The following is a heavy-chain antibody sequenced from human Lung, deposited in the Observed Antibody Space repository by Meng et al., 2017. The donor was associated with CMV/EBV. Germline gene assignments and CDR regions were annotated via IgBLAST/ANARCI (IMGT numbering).Heavy chain of an antibody. V-gene: IGHV2-5*01. J-gene: IGHJ4*02. Sequence: GXXLVXPTQPLTLPCSFSGFSLSTRGAGVGWIRQPPGKALEWLAFIYWNDDKHYSPSLKSRLTITKDTSKSQVVLTMTNMDHVDTATYYCAHRPPRGGGPDYWXQGSXVTVSS. CDR2: IYWNDDK. D-gene: IGHD3-3*01. CDR3: AHRPPRGGGPDY. CDR1: GFSLSTRGAG.